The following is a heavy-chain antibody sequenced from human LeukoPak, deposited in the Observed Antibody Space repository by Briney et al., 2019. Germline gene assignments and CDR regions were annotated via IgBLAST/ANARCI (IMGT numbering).Heavy chain of an antibody. J-gene: IGHJ5*02. CDR1: GGSFSSYY. CDR2: INHSGST. Sequence: SETLSLTCAVYGGSFSSYYWSWIRHPQGKGLGWNGEINHSGSTNYNPTLKRRVTISVDMAKNQFSLNLSSGAVADPAVSSCPGAFRLRSVNFRDPGRQGPGVSVSS. D-gene: IGHD2/OR15-2a*01. CDR3: PGAFRLRSVNFRDP. V-gene: IGHV4-34*01.